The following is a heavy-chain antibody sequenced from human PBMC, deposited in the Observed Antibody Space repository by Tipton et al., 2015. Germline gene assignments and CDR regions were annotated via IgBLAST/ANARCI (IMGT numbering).Heavy chain of an antibody. CDR3: ARARGRHGGLFDS. D-gene: IGHD4-23*01. V-gene: IGHV4-59*01. CDR2: IQYSGST. Sequence: LRLSCSVSSDSISKYYWSWIRQPPGKELEWIGYIQYSGSTNYNPSLKSRVTISVDTSKTQFSLEMSSVTASDTAVYYCARARGRHGGLFDSWGQGILVTVSS. J-gene: IGHJ4*02. CDR1: SDSISKYY.